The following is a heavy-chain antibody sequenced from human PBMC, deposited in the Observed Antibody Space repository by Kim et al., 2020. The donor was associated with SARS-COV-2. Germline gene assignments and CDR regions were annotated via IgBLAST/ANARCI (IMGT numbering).Heavy chain of an antibody. CDR3: ARDPGHGSGSYYDY. Sequence: ADSVKGRLTISRDNAKNSLYLQMNSLRAEDTAVYYCARDPGHGSGSYYDYWGQGILVTVSS. V-gene: IGHV3-21*01. D-gene: IGHD3-10*01. J-gene: IGHJ4*02.